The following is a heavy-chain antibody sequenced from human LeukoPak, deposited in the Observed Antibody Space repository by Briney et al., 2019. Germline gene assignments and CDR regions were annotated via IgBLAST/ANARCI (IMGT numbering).Heavy chain of an antibody. CDR3: ARHLSVQGYVIDY. CDR2: IYPGDSDT. CDR1: GCSFTSYW. D-gene: IGHD3-10*02. V-gene: IGHV5-51*01. Sequence: GESLKISCKGSGCSFTSYWIGWVRQMPGKGLEWMGIIYPGDSDTRYSPSFQGQVTISADKSISTAYLQWSSLKASDTAMYYCARHLSVQGYVIDYWGQGTLVTVSS. J-gene: IGHJ4*02.